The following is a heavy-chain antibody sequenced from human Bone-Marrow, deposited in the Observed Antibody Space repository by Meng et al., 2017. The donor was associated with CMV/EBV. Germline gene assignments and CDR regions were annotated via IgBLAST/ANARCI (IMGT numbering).Heavy chain of an antibody. CDR2: IIPIFGTA. CDR1: GGTFSSYA. CDR3: ARGDTSIAAL. J-gene: IGHJ4*02. Sequence: SVKISCKASGGTFSSYAISWVRQAPGQGLEWMGGIIPIFGTANYAQKFQGRVTITTDESTSTAYMELSSLRSEDTAVYYCARGDTSIAALWGQGTLVTGSS. V-gene: IGHV1-69*05. D-gene: IGHD6-6*01.